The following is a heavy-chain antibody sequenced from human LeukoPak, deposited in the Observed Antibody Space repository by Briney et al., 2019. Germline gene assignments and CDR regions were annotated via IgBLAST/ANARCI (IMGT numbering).Heavy chain of an antibody. D-gene: IGHD3-3*01. J-gene: IGHJ4*02. CDR1: GYIFTSYG. CDR2: ISAYNGNT. CDR3: ARENPDGPDYFWSGLTHTIAEPSSC. V-gene: IGHV1-18*01. Sequence: GASVKVSCKASGYIFTSYGISWVRQAPGQGLEWIGWISAYNGNTNYAQKLQGRVTMTTDTSTSTAYMELRSLRSDDTAVYYCARENPDGPDYFWSGLTHTIAEPSSCWGQGTLVTVSS.